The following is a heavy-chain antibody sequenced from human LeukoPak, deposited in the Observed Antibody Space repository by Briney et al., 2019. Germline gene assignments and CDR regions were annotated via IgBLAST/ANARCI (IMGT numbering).Heavy chain of an antibody. J-gene: IGHJ3*02. V-gene: IGHV3-7*03. CDR1: GFTFSNYW. CDR2: IKHDGSEK. CDR3: AREAGKNAFDI. Sequence: GGSLRLSCAASGFTFSNYWMSWVRQAPGKGLEWVANIKHDGSEKYYVDSVKGRFTISRDNAKNSLYLQMNSLRAEDTALYYCAREAGKNAFDIWGQGTMVTVSS. D-gene: IGHD3-10*01.